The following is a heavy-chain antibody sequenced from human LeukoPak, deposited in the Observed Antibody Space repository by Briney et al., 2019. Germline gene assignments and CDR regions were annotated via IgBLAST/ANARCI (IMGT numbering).Heavy chain of an antibody. V-gene: IGHV3-21*01. CDR2: ISSSSSYI. J-gene: IGHJ6*03. Sequence: GGSLRLSCEASGFTFSSYSMNWVRQAPGKGLEWVSSISSSSSYINYADSVKGRFTISRDNAKNSLYLQMNSLRAEDTAVYYCARDPTLQYYDILTGYYQDYYYYMDVWGKGTTVTISS. D-gene: IGHD3-9*01. CDR3: ARDPTLQYYDILTGYYQDYYYYMDV. CDR1: GFTFSSYS.